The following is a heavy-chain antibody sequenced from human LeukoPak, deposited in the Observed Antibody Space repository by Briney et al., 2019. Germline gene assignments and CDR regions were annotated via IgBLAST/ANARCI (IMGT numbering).Heavy chain of an antibody. CDR3: AQRYDY. Sequence: GGSLRLSCAASGFTFSSYAMNWVRQAPGKGLEWVSTISNSDDFTYYADSVKGRFTISRDNSKNTLYLQMNSLRVEDTAVYYCAQRYDYWGQGTLVTVPS. CDR2: ISNSDDFT. J-gene: IGHJ4*02. CDR1: GFTFSSYA. V-gene: IGHV3-23*01.